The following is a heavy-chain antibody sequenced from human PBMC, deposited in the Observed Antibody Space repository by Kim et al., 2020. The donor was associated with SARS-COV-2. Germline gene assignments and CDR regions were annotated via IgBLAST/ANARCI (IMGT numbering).Heavy chain of an antibody. CDR1: GFTFSKHG. Sequence: GGSLRLSCAASGFTFSKHGLHWVRQAPGKGLEWVAVISYDGTVKYHADSVKGRFTISRDNSKNTMYLQMDSLRADDTAVYYCAKDYTNSWPDQFYYGMDVWGQGTTVTVAS. D-gene: IGHD6-13*01. CDR3: AKDYTNSWPDQFYYGMDV. CDR2: ISYDGTVK. V-gene: IGHV3-30*18. J-gene: IGHJ6*02.